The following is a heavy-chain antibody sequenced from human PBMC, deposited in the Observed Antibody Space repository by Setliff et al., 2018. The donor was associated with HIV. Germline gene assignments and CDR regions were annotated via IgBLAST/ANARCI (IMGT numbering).Heavy chain of an antibody. CDR1: GGSFSDYY. J-gene: IGHJ5*01. Sequence: PSETLSLTCAVCGGSFSDYYWSWIRQPPGKGLEWIGEINHSGSTNYNQSLKRRVTISVDTSKNQFSLKLNSVTAADTAVYYCARVRLELRQYWFDSWGQGSPVTVSS. CDR3: ARVRLELRQYWFDS. D-gene: IGHD1-7*01. CDR2: INHSGST. V-gene: IGHV4-34*01.